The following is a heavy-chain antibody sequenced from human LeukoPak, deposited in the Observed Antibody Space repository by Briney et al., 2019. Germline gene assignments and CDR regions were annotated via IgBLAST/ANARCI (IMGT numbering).Heavy chain of an antibody. CDR3: ARDWYCSSSICYTDRNWFDP. J-gene: IGHJ5*02. V-gene: IGHV3-11*05. CDR1: GFTFSDYY. CDR2: ISTTSSYT. D-gene: IGHD2-2*02. Sequence: PGGSLRLSCAASGFTFSDYYMSWIRQAPGKGLEWVSYISTTSSYTDYADSVRGRFTISGDNAKNLLYLQMNSLRPEDTAAYYCARDWYCSSSICYTDRNWFDPWGQGTLVTVSS.